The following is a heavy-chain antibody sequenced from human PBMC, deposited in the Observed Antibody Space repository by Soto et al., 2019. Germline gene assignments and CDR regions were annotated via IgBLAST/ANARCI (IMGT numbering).Heavy chain of an antibody. D-gene: IGHD3-22*01. CDR1: GFTFSSYW. Sequence: EVQLVESGGGLVQPGGSLRLSCAASGFTFSSYWMHWVRQAPGKGLVWVSRINSVGTSTSYADSVKGRFTISRDNAKNTLYLQMSGLRVEETAVHYRARGGVTKYYDSRGYLYWGQGTLVTVSS. J-gene: IGHJ4*02. CDR2: INSVGTST. CDR3: ARGGVTKYYDSRGYLY. V-gene: IGHV3-74*01.